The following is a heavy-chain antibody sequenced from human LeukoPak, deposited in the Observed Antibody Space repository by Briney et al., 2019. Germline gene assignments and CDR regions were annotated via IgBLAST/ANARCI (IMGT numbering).Heavy chain of an antibody. CDR3: ARDLMEAFDI. CDR2: IYHSGST. Sequence: SETLSLTCAVSGGSISSGGYSWSWIRQPPGKGLEWIGCIYHSGSTYYNPSLKSRVTISVDRSKNQFSLKLSSVTAADTAVYYCARDLMEAFDIWGQGTMVTVSS. J-gene: IGHJ3*02. D-gene: IGHD3-10*01. CDR1: GGSISSGGYS. V-gene: IGHV4-30-2*01.